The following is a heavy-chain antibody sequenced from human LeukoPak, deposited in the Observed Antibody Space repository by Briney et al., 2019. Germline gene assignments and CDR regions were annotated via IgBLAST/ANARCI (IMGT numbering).Heavy chain of an antibody. V-gene: IGHV1-46*01. CDR3: ARYYGGNTRGFDP. CDR1: GCTLTSYY. J-gene: IGHJ5*02. D-gene: IGHD4-23*01. CDR2: INPSGGST. Sequence: GASVKVSCKASGCTLTSYYMHWVRQAPGQGLEWMGIINPSGGSTSYAQKFQGRVTMTRDTSTSTVYMELSSLRSEDTAVYYCARYYGGNTRGFDPWGQGTLLTVSS.